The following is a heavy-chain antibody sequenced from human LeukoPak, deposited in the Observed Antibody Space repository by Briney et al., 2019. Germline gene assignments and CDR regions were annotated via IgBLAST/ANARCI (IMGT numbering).Heavy chain of an antibody. J-gene: IGHJ3*02. CDR2: INGDGSET. D-gene: IGHD3-3*01. V-gene: IGHV3-74*01. CDR3: ARGAPITIFGVVHDAFDI. Sequence: PGGSLRLSCTASGFTLSNYWMHWVRQAPGKGLVWVSRINGDGSETYYADSVKGRFTISRDNAKNSLYLQMNSLRAEDTAVYYCARGAPITIFGVVHDAFDIWAKGQWSPSLQ. CDR1: GFTLSNYW.